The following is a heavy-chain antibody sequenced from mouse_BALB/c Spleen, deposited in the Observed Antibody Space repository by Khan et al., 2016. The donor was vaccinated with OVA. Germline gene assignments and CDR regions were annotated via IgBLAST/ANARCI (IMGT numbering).Heavy chain of an antibody. D-gene: IGHD1-1*01. CDR3: ARHGRISWFAS. CDR1: GYSFTTYY. V-gene: IGHV1S135*01. CDR2: IDPFNDDT. J-gene: IGHJ3*01. Sequence: VQLKQSGPELMKPGASVKISCKATGYSFTTYYIHWVKQSHGKSLEWMGYIDPFNDDTNYNQKFKGKATLTVDKSSSTAYMHPSVLTSEDSAVCYCARHGRISWFASWGPGTLVTVSA.